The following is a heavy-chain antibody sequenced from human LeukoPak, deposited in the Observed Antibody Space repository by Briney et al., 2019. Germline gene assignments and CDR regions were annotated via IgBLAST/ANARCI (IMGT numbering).Heavy chain of an antibody. D-gene: IGHD2-15*01. CDR3: ARAQTRYCSGGSCYYKTNDAFDI. J-gene: IGHJ3*02. Sequence: GASVKVSCKASGDTFRSYAINWVRRAPGKGLEWMGGIIPMVNTPKYAQKFQGRVTITADESTSTAYMELSSLRSEDTAVYYCARAQTRYCSGGSCYYKTNDAFDIWGQGTMVTVSS. V-gene: IGHV1-69*13. CDR1: GDTFRSYA. CDR2: IIPMVNTP.